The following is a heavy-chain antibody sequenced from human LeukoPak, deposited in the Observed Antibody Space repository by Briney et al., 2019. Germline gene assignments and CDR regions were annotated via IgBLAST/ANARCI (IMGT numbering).Heavy chain of an antibody. D-gene: IGHD6-6*01. Sequence: GGSLRLSCAASGFTFDDYAMHWVRQAPGKGLEWVSLISGDGGSTYYADSVKGRFTISRDNSKNSLYLQMNSLRTEDTALYYCAKDIKYSSSPDAFDIWGQGTMVTVSS. CDR3: AKDIKYSSSPDAFDI. J-gene: IGHJ3*02. CDR1: GFTFDDYA. CDR2: ISGDGGST. V-gene: IGHV3-43*02.